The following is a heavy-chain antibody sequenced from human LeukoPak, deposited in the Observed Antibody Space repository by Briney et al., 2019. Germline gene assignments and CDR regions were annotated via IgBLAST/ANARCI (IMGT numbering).Heavy chain of an antibody. J-gene: IGHJ3*02. V-gene: IGHV3-11*01. CDR1: GSTFSDYY. Sequence: GGSLRLSCAASGSTFSDYYMSWIRQAPGQGLEWLSYISSSSSIYYADSVKGRFTISRDNAKNSLYLQMNSLRAEDTAAYYCARARGIRGAFDIWGQGTMVTVSS. CDR2: ISSSSSI. CDR3: ARARGIRGAFDI. D-gene: IGHD1-26*01.